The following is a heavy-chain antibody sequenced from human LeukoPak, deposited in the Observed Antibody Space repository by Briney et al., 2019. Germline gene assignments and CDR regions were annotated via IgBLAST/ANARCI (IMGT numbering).Heavy chain of an antibody. CDR3: ARRPKQPGFWSGYVDY. Sequence: PSETLSLTCTASGVSISSSGQNWDWLRQPPGKGLESIVSICYSGNTYDNPSLRSRITISVYTTKKQFSLKLRSVNDADTAVYYCARRPKQPGFWSGYVDYWGQGTLVTVSS. CDR1: GVSISSSGQN. V-gene: IGHV4-39*01. D-gene: IGHD3-3*01. J-gene: IGHJ4*02. CDR2: ICYSGNT.